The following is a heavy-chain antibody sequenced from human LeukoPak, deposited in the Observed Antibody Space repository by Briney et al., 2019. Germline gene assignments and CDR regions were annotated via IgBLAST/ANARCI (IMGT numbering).Heavy chain of an antibody. CDR1: GYTFTGYY. Sequence: ASVKVSCKASGYTFTGYYMHWVRQAPGQGLEWMGWIKPNNGGTNYAQKFQGRVTMTRDTSISTAYMELSRLRSDDTAVYYCAGARGDIVVVPAAIWFDPWGQGTLVTVSS. CDR2: IKPNNGGT. V-gene: IGHV1-2*02. D-gene: IGHD2-2*01. J-gene: IGHJ5*02. CDR3: AGARGDIVVVPAAIWFDP.